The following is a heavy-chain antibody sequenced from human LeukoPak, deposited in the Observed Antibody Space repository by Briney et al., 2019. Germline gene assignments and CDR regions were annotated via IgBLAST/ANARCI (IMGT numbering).Heavy chain of an antibody. V-gene: IGHV1-18*01. D-gene: IGHD6-13*01. CDR2: TSAYNGNT. Sequence: ASVKVSCKASGYTFTSYGMSWVRQAPGQGLEWMGWTSAYNGNTNYAQKFQGRVTITADESTSTAYMELSSLRSEDTAVYYCARDGQQLTSIDYWGQGTLVTVSS. CDR1: GYTFTSYG. CDR3: ARDGQQLTSIDY. J-gene: IGHJ4*02.